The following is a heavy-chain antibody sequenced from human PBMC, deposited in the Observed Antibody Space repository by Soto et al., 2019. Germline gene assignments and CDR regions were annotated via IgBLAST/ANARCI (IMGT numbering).Heavy chain of an antibody. Sequence: QVQLVESGGGVVQPGRSLRLSCAASGFTFSSYGMHWVRQAPGKGLEWVAVISYDGSNKYYADSVKGRFTISRDNSKNALYLQMNSRGAEDTAVYYCAKDHCSSTSCYFPWGQGTLVTVSS. V-gene: IGHV3-30*18. D-gene: IGHD2-2*01. J-gene: IGHJ5*02. CDR3: AKDHCSSTSCYFP. CDR1: GFTFSSYG. CDR2: ISYDGSNK.